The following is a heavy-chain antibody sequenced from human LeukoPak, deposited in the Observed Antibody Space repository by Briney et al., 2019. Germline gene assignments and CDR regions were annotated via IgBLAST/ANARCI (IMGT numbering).Heavy chain of an antibody. CDR3: ATEASPRPLAEYFQH. J-gene: IGHJ1*01. CDR2: FDPEDGET. Sequence: GASVKVSCKVSGYTLTELSMHWVRQAPGKGLEWMGGFDPEDGETIYAQKFQGRVTMTEDTSTDTAYMELSSLRSEDAAVYYCATEASPRPLAEYFQHWGQGTLVTVSS. V-gene: IGHV1-24*01. CDR1: GYTLTELS.